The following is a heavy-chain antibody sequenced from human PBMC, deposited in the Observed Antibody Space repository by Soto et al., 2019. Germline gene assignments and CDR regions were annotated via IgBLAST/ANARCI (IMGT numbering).Heavy chain of an antibody. CDR3: VSRFFDGDNSALFFEH. V-gene: IGHV3-21*04. CDR1: GFNFNSYT. CDR2: ISRFSDRT. J-gene: IGHJ4*02. D-gene: IGHD1-20*01. Sequence: XGSLSLSFSASGFNFNSYTMNWVRQAPGKGLEWVSSISRFSDRTYYADSVKGRFTISRDNDKKALFLHMNSLRVEDTAVYYCVSRFFDGDNSALFFEHWGQGTQVTVSS.